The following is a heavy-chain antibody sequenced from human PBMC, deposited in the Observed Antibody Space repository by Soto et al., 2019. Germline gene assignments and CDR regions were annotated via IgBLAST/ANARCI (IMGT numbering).Heavy chain of an antibody. CDR2: IYYSGST. D-gene: IGHD3-22*01. CDR3: AREDYYDSSGSYYYGTDV. J-gene: IGHJ6*02. V-gene: IGHV4-59*01. CDR1: GGSISSYY. Sequence: PSETLSLTCTVSGGSISSYYWSWIRQPPGKGLEWIGYIYYSGSTNYNPSLKSRVTISVDTSKNQFSLKLSSVTAADTAVYYCAREDYYDSSGSYYYGTDVWGQGTTVTVSS.